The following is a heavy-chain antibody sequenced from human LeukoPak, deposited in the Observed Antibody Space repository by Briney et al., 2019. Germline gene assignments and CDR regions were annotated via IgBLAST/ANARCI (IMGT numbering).Heavy chain of an antibody. CDR1: GFTFDDYA. D-gene: IGHD2-15*01. Sequence: GGSLRLSCAASGFTFDDYAMHWVRQAPGKGLEWVSGISWNSGSIVYADSVKGRFTISRDNAKNSLYLQMNSLRAEDTALYYCAKDMQRFGGGSRYDYWGQGTLVTVSS. V-gene: IGHV3-9*01. CDR3: AKDMQRFGGGSRYDY. CDR2: ISWNSGSI. J-gene: IGHJ4*02.